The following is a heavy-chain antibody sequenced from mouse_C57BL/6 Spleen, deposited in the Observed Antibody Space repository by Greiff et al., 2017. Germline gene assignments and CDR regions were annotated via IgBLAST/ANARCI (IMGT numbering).Heavy chain of an antibody. J-gene: IGHJ3*01. D-gene: IGHD4-1*01. CDR3: ARKRDWGFAY. Sequence: VQLQQSGPELVKPGASVKISCKASGYTFTDYYMNWVKQSHGKSLEWIGDINPNNGGTSYNQKFKGKATLTVDTSSSTAYMELRSLTSEDSAVYYCARKRDWGFAYWGQGTLVTVSA. CDR2: INPNNGGT. CDR1: GYTFTDYY. V-gene: IGHV1-26*01.